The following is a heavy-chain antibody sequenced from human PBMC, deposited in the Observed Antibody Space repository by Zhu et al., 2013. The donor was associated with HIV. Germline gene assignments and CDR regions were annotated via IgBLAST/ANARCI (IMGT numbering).Heavy chain of an antibody. D-gene: IGHD2-15*01. CDR3: AREGSSNPVAATPDYFDY. CDR1: GGSISSYY. CDR2: IYYSGST. V-gene: IGHV4-59*01. Sequence: QVQLQESGPGLVKPSETLSLTCTVSGGSISSYYWSWIRQPPGKGLEWIGYIYYSGSTNYNPSLKSRVTISVDTSKNQFSLKLSSVTAADTAVYYCAREGSSNPVAATPDYFDYWGQGTLVTVSS. J-gene: IGHJ4*02.